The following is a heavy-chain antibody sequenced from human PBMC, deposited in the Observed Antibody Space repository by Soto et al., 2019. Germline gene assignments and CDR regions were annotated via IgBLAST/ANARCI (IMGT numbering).Heavy chain of an antibody. CDR2: INPSGGST. CDR3: ARGSARDIVVVPAGFDP. CDR1: GYTFTSYY. V-gene: IGHV1-46*03. D-gene: IGHD2-2*01. Sequence: GASVKVSCKASGYTFTSYYMHWVRQAPGQGLEWMGIINPSGGSTSYAQKFQGRVTMTRDTSTSTVYMELSSLRSEDTAVYYCARGSARDIVVVPAGFDPWGQGTLVTVSS. J-gene: IGHJ5*02.